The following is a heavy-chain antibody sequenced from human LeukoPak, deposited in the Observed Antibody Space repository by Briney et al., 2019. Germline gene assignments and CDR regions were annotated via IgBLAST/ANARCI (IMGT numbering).Heavy chain of an antibody. J-gene: IGHJ6*02. CDR2: ISSSSSYI. CDR1: GFTFSSYS. CDR3: ARQRTIVVVPAAIGPRDYYYGMDV. D-gene: IGHD2-2*02. V-gene: IGHV3-21*01. Sequence: GGSLRLSCAASGFTFSSYSMNWVRQAPGKGLEWVLSISSSSSYIYYADSVKGRFTISRDNAKNSLYLQMNSLRAEDTAVYYCARQRTIVVVPAAIGPRDYYYGMDVWGQGTTVTVSS.